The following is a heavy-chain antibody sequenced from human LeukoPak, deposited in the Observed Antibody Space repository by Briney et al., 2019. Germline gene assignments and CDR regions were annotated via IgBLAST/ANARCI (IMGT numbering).Heavy chain of an antibody. CDR3: ASDRGFGSRPPNPYYYYYMDV. D-gene: IGHD3-10*01. Sequence: KPGGSLRLSCAASGFTFSSYSMNWVRQAPGKGLEWVSSISSSSSYIYYADSVKGRFTISRDNAKNSLYLQMNSLRAEDTAVYYCASDRGFGSRPPNPYYYYYMDVWGKGTTVTISS. CDR2: ISSSSSYI. CDR1: GFTFSSYS. J-gene: IGHJ6*03. V-gene: IGHV3-21*01.